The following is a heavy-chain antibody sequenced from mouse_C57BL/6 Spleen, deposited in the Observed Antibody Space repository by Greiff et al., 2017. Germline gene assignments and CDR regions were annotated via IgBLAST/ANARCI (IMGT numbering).Heavy chain of an antibody. V-gene: IGHV1-82*01. CDR1: GYAFSSSW. J-gene: IGHJ3*01. CDR2: IYTGDGDT. D-gene: IGHD2-3*01. Sequence: QVQLQQSGPELVKPGASVKISCKASGYAFSSSWMNWVKQRPGKGLEWIGRIYTGDGDTNYNGKFKGKGPLTAYKSSSTAYMQLSSLTSEDSAVYFCARPIYDGYPAYWGQGTLVTVSA. CDR3: ARPIYDGYPAY.